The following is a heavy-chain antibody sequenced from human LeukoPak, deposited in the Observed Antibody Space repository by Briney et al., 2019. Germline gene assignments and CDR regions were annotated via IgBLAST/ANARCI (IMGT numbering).Heavy chain of an antibody. CDR3: ARGGDNGDYVWVDP. D-gene: IGHD4-17*01. J-gene: IGHJ5*02. CDR2: IYYSGST. Sequence: SETLSLTCTVSGGSISSYYWSWIRQPPGKGLEWIGYIYYSGSTNYNPSLKSRVTISVDTSKNQFSLKLSSVTAAGTAVYYCARGGDNGDYVWVDPWGQGTLVTVSS. CDR1: GGSISSYY. V-gene: IGHV4-59*01.